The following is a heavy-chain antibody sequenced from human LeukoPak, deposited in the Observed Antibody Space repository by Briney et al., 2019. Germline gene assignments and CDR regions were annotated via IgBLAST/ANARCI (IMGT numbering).Heavy chain of an antibody. CDR3: ASVRY. Sequence: GGSLRLSCEASGVTVSSNYMSWVRQAPGKGLEWVSVLYSGGSLYYGDSVKGRFTISSDNSKNTLYLQMNSLRAEDTAVYYCASVRYWGQGTLVTVSS. CDR2: LYSGGSL. CDR1: GVTVSSNY. J-gene: IGHJ4*02. D-gene: IGHD2-8*01. V-gene: IGHV3-53*01.